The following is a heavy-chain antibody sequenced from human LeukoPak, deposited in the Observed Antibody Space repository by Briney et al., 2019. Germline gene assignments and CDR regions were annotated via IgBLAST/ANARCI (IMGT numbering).Heavy chain of an antibody. CDR3: ARAEGGGSSWYSSFDY. CDR2: IYPGDSDT. V-gene: IGHV5-51*01. Sequence: GESLKISCKGSGYSFTSYWIGWVRQMPGKGLEWMGIIYPGDSDTRYSPSFQGQVTISADKSISTAYLQWSSLKASDTAMYYCARAEGGGSSWYSSFDYWGQGTLVTVSS. J-gene: IGHJ4*02. D-gene: IGHD6-13*01. CDR1: GYSFTSYW.